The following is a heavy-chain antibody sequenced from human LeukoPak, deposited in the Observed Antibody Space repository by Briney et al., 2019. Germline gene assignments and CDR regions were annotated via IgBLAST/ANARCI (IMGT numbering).Heavy chain of an antibody. Sequence: ASVKVSCKASGYTFTTYDINWVRQAAGQGLEWMGWMSPNSGNTGYAQRFQGRVTMTRDTSISTAYMELSGLRSEDTAIYYCTRGEWGLSYWGQGTLVTVSS. CDR3: TRGEWGLSY. J-gene: IGHJ4*02. CDR1: GYTFTTYD. D-gene: IGHD3-16*02. V-gene: IGHV1-8*01. CDR2: MSPNSGNT.